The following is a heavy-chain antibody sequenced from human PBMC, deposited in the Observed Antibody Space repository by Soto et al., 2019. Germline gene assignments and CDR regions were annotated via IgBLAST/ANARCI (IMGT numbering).Heavy chain of an antibody. V-gene: IGHV5-51*01. CDR2: IYPSDFDT. CDR3: ARIGFAYGPFDY. Sequence: EVQLVQSGTEVKKPGESLKISCKGAGYTFTSYSIGWVRQMPGKGLEWMGIIYPSDFDTRYRPSFQGQVTVSADKSISTAYLQWSSLKASDTAMYYCARIGFAYGPFDYWGQGTLVTVSS. CDR1: GYTFTSYS. D-gene: IGHD3-10*01. J-gene: IGHJ4*02.